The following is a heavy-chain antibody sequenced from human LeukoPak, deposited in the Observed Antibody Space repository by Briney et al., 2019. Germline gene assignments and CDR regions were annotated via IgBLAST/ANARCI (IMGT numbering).Heavy chain of an antibody. V-gene: IGHV1-2*02. D-gene: IGHD3-10*01. J-gene: IGHJ4*02. CDR3: ARDGYYGSGSYYDY. CDR2: IDPHSGGT. Sequence: ASVKVSCKASGYSFIDYYMHWVRQAPGQGLEWMGSIDPHSGGTNYAQNFKGRVTMARDTSISTAYMDLNRLRSDDTAVHYCARDGYYGSGSYYDYSGQGTLVTVSS. CDR1: GYSFIDYY.